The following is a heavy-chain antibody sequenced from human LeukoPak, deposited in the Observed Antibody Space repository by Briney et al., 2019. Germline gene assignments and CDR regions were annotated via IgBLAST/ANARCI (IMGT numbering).Heavy chain of an antibody. CDR1: GFTFSSYG. J-gene: IGHJ4*02. V-gene: IGHV3-30*18. CDR2: ISYDGSNK. CDR3: AKDSAFGVVTISHFDY. D-gene: IGHD3-3*01. Sequence: GGSLRLSCAASGFTFSSYGMHWVRQAPGKGLEWVAVISYDGSNKYYADSVKGRFTISRDNSKNTLYLQMNSLRAEDAAVYYCAKDSAFGVVTISHFDYWGQGTLVTVSS.